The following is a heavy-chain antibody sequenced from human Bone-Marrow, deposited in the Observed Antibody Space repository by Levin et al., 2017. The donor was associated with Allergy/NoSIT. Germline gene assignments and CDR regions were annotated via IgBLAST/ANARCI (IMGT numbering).Heavy chain of an antibody. V-gene: IGHV5-51*01. Sequence: HGESLKISCKGSGFWFASHWIGWVRQMPGRGLEWMGIVYPSDSDTRYSPSFQGQVTMSADKSISTVYLHWNTLKASDTATYYCARRYGFSGYDWAFDLWGQGTVVTVSS. J-gene: IGHJ3*01. CDR3: ARRYGFSGYDWAFDL. CDR2: VYPSDSDT. D-gene: IGHD5-12*01. CDR1: GFWFASHW.